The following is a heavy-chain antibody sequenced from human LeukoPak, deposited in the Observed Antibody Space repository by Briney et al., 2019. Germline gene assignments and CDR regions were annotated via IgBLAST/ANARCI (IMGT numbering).Heavy chain of an antibody. V-gene: IGHV3-23*01. CDR2: ISGSGGST. Sequence: GGSLRLSCAASGFTFSSYAMSWVRQAPGKGLEWVSAISGSGGSTYYADSVKGRFTISRDNAKNSLYLQMNSLRAEDTAVYYCARDAMSSGGLDYWGQGTLVTVSS. CDR3: ARDAMSSGGLDY. J-gene: IGHJ4*02. CDR1: GFTFSSYA. D-gene: IGHD6-19*01.